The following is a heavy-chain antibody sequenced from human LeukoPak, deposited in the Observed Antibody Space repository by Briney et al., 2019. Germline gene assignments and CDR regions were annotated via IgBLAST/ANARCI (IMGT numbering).Heavy chain of an antibody. Sequence: TSETLSLTCTVSGVSISSGGYYWSWIRQHPGKGLEWIGYIYYSGSTYYNPSLKSRVTISVDTSKNQFSLKPSSVTAADTAVYYCARDRGPYSGYDSYYFDYWGQGTLVTVSS. D-gene: IGHD5-12*01. CDR3: ARDRGPYSGYDSYYFDY. V-gene: IGHV4-31*03. J-gene: IGHJ4*02. CDR1: GVSISSGGYY. CDR2: IYYSGST.